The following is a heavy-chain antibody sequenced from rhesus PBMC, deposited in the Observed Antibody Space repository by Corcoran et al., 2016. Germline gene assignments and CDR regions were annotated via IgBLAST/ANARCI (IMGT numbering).Heavy chain of an antibody. J-gene: IGHJ4*01. Sequence: EVQLVESGGGLAKPGGSLRLSCAASGFTFSSYWMHCVRQAPGKGLEWISAINSAGSSTYYADSVKGRFTISRENAKNTLYLQMDSLRAEDTAVYYCARSQYSGGWSVGYWGQGVLVTVSS. D-gene: IGHD6-37*01. V-gene: IGHV3-14*01. CDR3: ARSQYSGGWSVGY. CDR2: INSAGSST. CDR1: GFTFSSYW.